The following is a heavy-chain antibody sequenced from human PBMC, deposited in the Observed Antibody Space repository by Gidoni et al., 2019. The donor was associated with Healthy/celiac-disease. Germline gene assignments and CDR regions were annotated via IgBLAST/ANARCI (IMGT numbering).Heavy chain of an antibody. CDR2: VSSSSSYI. J-gene: IGHJ5*02. Sequence: EVQLVESGGGLVKPGGSLRLSCAASGSTFSSSSMNWVRKAPGKGLEWVSTVSSSSSYINYADTVKGRVTITRDNAKNSLYLQMNSRRAKDTAVYYCARDDGYCSSTSCYGWFDPWGQGTLVTVSS. CDR1: GSTFSSSS. V-gene: IGHV3-21*01. CDR3: ARDDGYCSSTSCYGWFDP. D-gene: IGHD2-2*03.